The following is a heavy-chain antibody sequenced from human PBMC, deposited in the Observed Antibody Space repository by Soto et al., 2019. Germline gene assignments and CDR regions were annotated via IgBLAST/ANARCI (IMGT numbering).Heavy chain of an antibody. CDR1: GGSISSGGYS. V-gene: IGHV4-30-2*01. D-gene: IGHD3-22*01. J-gene: IGHJ4*02. Sequence: PSETLSLTCAVSGGSISSGGYSWSWIRQPPGKGLEWIGYIYHSGSTYYNPSLKSRVTISVDRSKNQFSLKLSSVTAADTAVYYCASGARYYYDSSGYYHTTRFDYWGQGTLVTVSS. CDR3: ASGARYYYDSSGYYHTTRFDY. CDR2: IYHSGST.